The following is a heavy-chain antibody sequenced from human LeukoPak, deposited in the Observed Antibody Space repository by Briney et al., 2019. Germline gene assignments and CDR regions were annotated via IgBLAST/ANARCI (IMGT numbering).Heavy chain of an antibody. D-gene: IGHD3-9*01. V-gene: IGHV4-59*01. CDR1: GGSISSYY. CDR2: IYYSGST. J-gene: IGHJ3*02. Sequence: SETLSLTCTVSGGSISSYYWSWIRQPPGKGLEWIGYIYYSGSTNYNPSLKSRVTISVDTSKNQFSLKLSSVTAADTAVYYCARERYFDWLLNGLGAFDIWGQGTLVTVSS. CDR3: ARERYFDWLLNGLGAFDI.